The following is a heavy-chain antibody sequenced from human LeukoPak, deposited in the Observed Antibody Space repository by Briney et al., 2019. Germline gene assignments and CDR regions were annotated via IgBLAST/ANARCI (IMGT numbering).Heavy chain of an antibody. CDR3: ARQGYCSTTKCSASDL. V-gene: IGHV5-51*01. CDR1: GYSFTNYW. J-gene: IGHJ5*02. CDR2: IYPGDSDT. Sequence: GESLKISCKGSGYSFTNYWIGWVRQMPGKGLEWMGIIYPGDSDTRYSPSFQGQVTISADKSISTAYLQWSSLKASDTAIYYCARQGYCSTTKCSASDLWGQGTLVTVSS. D-gene: IGHD2-2*01.